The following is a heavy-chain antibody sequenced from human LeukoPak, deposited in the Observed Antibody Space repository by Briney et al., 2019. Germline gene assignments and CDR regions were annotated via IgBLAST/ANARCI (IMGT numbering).Heavy chain of an antibody. J-gene: IGHJ4*02. V-gene: IGHV1-69*05. D-gene: IGHD6-19*01. CDR2: IIPIFGTA. CDR1: GGTFSSYA. CDR3: ASCSSGWYRGLYFDY. Sequence: SVKVSCKASGGTFSSYAISWVRQAPGQGLEWMGRIIPIFGTANYAQKFQGRVTITTDESTSTAYMELSSLRSEDTAVYYCASCSSGWYRGLYFDYWGQGTLVIVSS.